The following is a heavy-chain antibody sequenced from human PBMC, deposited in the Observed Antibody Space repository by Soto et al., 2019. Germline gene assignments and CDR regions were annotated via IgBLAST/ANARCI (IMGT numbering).Heavy chain of an antibody. Sequence: GEAVKVSCKGSGYSFTSCWISWVRQMPGKGLEWMGRIDPSDSYTNYSPSFQGHVTTSADKSISTAYLQWSSLKASDTAMYYCARPRSNDAFDIWGQGTMVSVSS. V-gene: IGHV5-10-1*01. CDR1: GYSFTSCW. CDR2: IDPSDSYT. J-gene: IGHJ3*02. CDR3: ARPRSNDAFDI.